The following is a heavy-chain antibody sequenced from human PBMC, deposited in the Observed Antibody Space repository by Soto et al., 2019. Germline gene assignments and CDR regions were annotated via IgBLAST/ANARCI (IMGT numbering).Heavy chain of an antibody. CDR2: ISYDGTNK. CDR1: GFTFSSYA. CDR3: AREILYEYQVVYGDPYYCDY. J-gene: IGHJ4*02. Sequence: QVQLVESGGGVVQPGRSLRLSCTASGFTFSSYAMHWVRQAPGKGLDWVAVISYDGTNKYYADSVKGRFTISSDISKNTLYLQRDCMRAEDSDFYYCAREILYEYQVVYGDPYYCDYWGQGTLGTVSS. D-gene: IGHD2-2*02. V-gene: IGHV3-30-3*01.